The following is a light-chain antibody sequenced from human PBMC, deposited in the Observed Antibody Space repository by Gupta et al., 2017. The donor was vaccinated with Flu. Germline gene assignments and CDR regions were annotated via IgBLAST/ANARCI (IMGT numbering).Light chain of an antibody. J-gene: IGKJ4*01. Sequence: SSLSAAVGDSVTISCRASQTINNYLNWYQQKPGKAPHLLIYGTSNLQSGVPSRFSGSGSGREFSLTISSLQPEDFATYYCQQSDGSPLTFGEGTKVEI. CDR3: QQSDGSPLT. V-gene: IGKV1-39*01. CDR2: GTS. CDR1: QTINNY.